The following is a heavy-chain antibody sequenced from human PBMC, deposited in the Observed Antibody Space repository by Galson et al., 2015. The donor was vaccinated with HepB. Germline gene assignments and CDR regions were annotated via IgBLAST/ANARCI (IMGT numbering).Heavy chain of an antibody. J-gene: IGHJ4*02. D-gene: IGHD3-22*01. CDR2: ISGSGGST. V-gene: IGHV3-23*01. Sequence: SLRLSCAASGFTFSSYAMNWVRQAPGKGLEWVSTISGSGGSTYYADSVKGRLTIPRDNSKNTLYLQVNSLRAEDTAVYYCAKDLGYYYDSSGYYDYWGQGTLVTVTS. CDR3: AKDLGYYYDSSGYYDY. CDR1: GFTFSSYA.